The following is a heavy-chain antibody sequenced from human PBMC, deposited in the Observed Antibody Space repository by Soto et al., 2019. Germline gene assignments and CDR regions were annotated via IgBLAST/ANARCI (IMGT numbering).Heavy chain of an antibody. D-gene: IGHD3-10*01. V-gene: IGHV4-34*01. Sequence: SETLSLTCAVYGGSFSGYYWSWIRQPPGKGLEWIGEINHSGSTNYNPSLKSRVTISVDTSKNQFSLKLSSVTAADTAVYYCARGRITMVRGVTIIFDPWGQGTLVTVSS. CDR2: INHSGST. CDR1: GGSFSGYY. CDR3: ARGRITMVRGVTIIFDP. J-gene: IGHJ5*02.